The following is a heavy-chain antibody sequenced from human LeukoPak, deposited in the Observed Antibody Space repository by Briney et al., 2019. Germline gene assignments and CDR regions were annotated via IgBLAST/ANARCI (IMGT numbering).Heavy chain of an antibody. J-gene: IGHJ4*02. CDR3: TRDSYRALEY. D-gene: IGHD1-14*01. V-gene: IGHV3-7*01. Sequence: GGYLRLSCAASGFTFSSHWMNWVRQAPGKGLEWVAHINQDGGEKFYVDSVKGRFTISRDNAKNSLYLQMNSLRAEDTATYYYTRDSYRALEYWGQGTLVTVSS. CDR1: GFTFSSHW. CDR2: INQDGGEK.